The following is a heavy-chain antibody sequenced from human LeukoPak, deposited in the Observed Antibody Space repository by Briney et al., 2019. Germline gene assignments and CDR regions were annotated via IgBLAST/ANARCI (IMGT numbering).Heavy chain of an antibody. Sequence: SETLSLTCIVSGVSISSRTYYWAWIRQPPGTGLEWVGSIYYTGSTYDNPSLKSRVTISVDTSKNQFSLKLSSVTAADTAVYYCARTAANAFDIWGQGTKVTVSS. CDR3: ARTAANAFDI. D-gene: IGHD2-2*01. J-gene: IGHJ3*02. CDR1: GVSISSRTYY. CDR2: IYYTGST. V-gene: IGHV4-39*07.